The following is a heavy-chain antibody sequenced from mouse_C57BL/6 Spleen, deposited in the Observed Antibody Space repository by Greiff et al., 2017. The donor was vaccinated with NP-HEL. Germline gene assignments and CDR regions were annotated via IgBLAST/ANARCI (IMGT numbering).Heavy chain of an antibody. D-gene: IGHD1-1*01. V-gene: IGHV1-81*01. CDR2: IYPRSGNT. J-gene: IGHJ4*01. CDR1: GYTFTSYG. Sequence: VQLQQSGAELARPGASVKLSCKASGYTFTSYGISWVKQRTGQGLEWIGEIYPRSGNTYYNDKFKGKATLTADKSSSTTYMELRSLTSEDSAVYFCARSTTVVGMDYWGQGTSVTVSS. CDR3: ARSTTVVGMDY.